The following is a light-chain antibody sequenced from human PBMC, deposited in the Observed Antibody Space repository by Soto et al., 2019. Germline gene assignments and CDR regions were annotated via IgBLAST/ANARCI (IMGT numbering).Light chain of an antibody. Sequence: EIVMTQSPATLSVSPGERATLSCRASQSVSSNLAWYQQKPGQAPRLLIYGASTRATGIPARFSGSGSGTEFTLTISSLQSEDFAVYYCQHYNNWPPLTFGGETKVQIK. CDR2: GAS. CDR3: QHYNNWPPLT. J-gene: IGKJ4*01. V-gene: IGKV3-15*01. CDR1: QSVSSN.